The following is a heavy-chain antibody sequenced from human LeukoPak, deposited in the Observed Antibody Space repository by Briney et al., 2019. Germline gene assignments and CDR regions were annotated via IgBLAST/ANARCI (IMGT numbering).Heavy chain of an antibody. CDR1: GFSFSKYA. CDR2: ISKDGSMR. Sequence: GGSLRLFCAASGFSFSKYAMDWVRQAPGKGLEWVAIISKDGSMRYYADSVKGRFTVSRDNSNNTLSLQMNSLKSEDTAVYYCAGEKFDIWGQGTMVTVSA. J-gene: IGHJ3*02. V-gene: IGHV3-30*04. CDR3: AGEKFDI.